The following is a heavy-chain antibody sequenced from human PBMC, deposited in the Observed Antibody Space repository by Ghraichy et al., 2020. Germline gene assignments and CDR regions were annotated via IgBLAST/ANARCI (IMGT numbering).Heavy chain of an antibody. CDR1: GFTFENYW. Sequence: GGSLRLSCVASGFTFENYWMSWARQVQGKGLEWVANIKRDGSEKQYLASVRGRFTISRANARNTLFLQMNTLRDEDTAVYYCAGGPATVTFYNLFDPWGRGTLVTVSS. V-gene: IGHV3-7*01. CDR3: AGGPATVTFYNLFDP. CDR2: IKRDGSEK. J-gene: IGHJ5*02. D-gene: IGHD4-17*01.